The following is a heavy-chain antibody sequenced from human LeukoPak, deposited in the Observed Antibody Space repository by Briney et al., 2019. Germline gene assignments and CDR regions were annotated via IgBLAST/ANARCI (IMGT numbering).Heavy chain of an antibody. CDR2: IKTDGSST. J-gene: IGHJ4*02. Sequence: GGSLRLSCAASGFTFSSYWMHWVRQAPGKGLVWVSRIKTDGSSTSYADSVKGRFTISRDNAKNSLYLQMNSLRAEDTALYYCAKDISVAGSSFDYWGQGTLVTVSS. CDR3: AKDISVAGSSFDY. CDR1: GFTFSSYW. D-gene: IGHD6-19*01. V-gene: IGHV3-74*01.